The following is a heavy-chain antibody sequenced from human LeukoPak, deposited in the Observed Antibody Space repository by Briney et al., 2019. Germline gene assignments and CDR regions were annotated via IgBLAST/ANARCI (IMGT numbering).Heavy chain of an antibody. J-gene: IGHJ4*02. Sequence: SVKVSCKASGGTFSSYAISWVRQARGQGLEWMGGIIPIFGTANYAQKFQGRVTITADESTSTAYMELSSLRSEDTAVYYCARDSRGYDILTGYFDYWGQGTLVTVSS. CDR1: GGTFSSYA. V-gene: IGHV1-69*13. CDR3: ARDSRGYDILTGYFDY. D-gene: IGHD3-9*01. CDR2: IIPIFGTA.